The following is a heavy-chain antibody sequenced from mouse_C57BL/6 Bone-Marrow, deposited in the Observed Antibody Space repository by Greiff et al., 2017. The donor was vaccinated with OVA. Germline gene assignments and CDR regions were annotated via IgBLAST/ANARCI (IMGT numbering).Heavy chain of an antibody. CDR3: AYYGSPLYAMDY. CDR2: INPSSGYT. V-gene: IGHV1-4*01. D-gene: IGHD1-1*01. Sequence: QVQLQQSGAELARPGASVKMSCKASGYTFTSYTMHWVKQRPGQGLEWIGYINPSSGYTKYNQKFNDKATLTEDKSSSTAYMQLSRLTYEDSAVYDCAYYGSPLYAMDYWGQGTSVTVSS. J-gene: IGHJ4*01. CDR1: GYTFTSYT.